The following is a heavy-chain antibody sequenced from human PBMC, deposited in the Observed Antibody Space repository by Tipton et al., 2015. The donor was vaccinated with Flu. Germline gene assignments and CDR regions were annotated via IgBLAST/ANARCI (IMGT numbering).Heavy chain of an antibody. J-gene: IGHJ4*02. CDR2: IHHSGSA. Sequence: LRLSCALSGGSFSGYYWSWIRQAPGKGLEWIGEIHHSGSAGYNPSLGDRVTMSIDTSKNQFFLKLTSVTAADSAVYYCASQGLLPYFDNWGQGTVVAVSS. CDR3: ASQGLLPYFDN. V-gene: IGHV4-34*01. CDR1: GGSFSGYY.